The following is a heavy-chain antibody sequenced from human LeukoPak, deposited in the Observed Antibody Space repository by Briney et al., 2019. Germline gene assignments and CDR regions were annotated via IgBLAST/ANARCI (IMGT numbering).Heavy chain of an antibody. CDR1: GFTFTDAW. Sequence: GGSLRLSCAASGFTFTDAWMSWVRQAPGKGLEWVGRIKSKAGGGTTDYAAIVECRFTISRDGPKNTLYLQMKSLGTEDYAVDHCIADLFNHYYCIDVWGQGTTVTVSS. J-gene: IGHJ6*01. CDR2: IKSKAGGGTT. V-gene: IGHV3-15*01. CDR3: IADLFNHYYCIDV.